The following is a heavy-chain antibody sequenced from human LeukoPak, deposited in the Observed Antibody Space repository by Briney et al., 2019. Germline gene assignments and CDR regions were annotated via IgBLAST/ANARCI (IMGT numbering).Heavy chain of an antibody. Sequence: PGGSLRLSCAASGFTFSSYAMHWVRQAPGKGLEWVSGISWNSGSIGYADSVKGRFTISRDNAKNSLYLQMNSLRAEDTAVYYCAREGALTVTKDAFDIWGQGTMVTVSS. D-gene: IGHD4-17*01. V-gene: IGHV3-9*01. CDR2: ISWNSGSI. CDR3: AREGALTVTKDAFDI. J-gene: IGHJ3*02. CDR1: GFTFSSYA.